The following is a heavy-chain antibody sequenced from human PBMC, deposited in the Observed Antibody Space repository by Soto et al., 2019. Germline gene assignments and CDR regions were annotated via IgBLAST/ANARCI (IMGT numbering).Heavy chain of an antibody. CDR1: GFTVSNNY. J-gene: IGHJ4*02. CDR2: IYSGGST. D-gene: IGHD6-13*01. CDR3: ATYSSLDY. V-gene: IGHV3-53*02. Sequence: EVQLVETGGGLIQPGGSLRLSCAASGFTVSNNYMSWVRQAPGKGLEWVSLIYSGGSTYYADSVKGRFTISRDNSKNTLYLQMNSLRPEDTAVYYCATYSSLDYWGQGTLVTVSS.